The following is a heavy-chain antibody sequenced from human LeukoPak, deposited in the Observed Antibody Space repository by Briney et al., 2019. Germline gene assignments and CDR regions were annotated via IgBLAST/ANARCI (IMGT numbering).Heavy chain of an antibody. CDR1: GFTFSSYA. J-gene: IGHJ4*02. D-gene: IGHD3-10*01. CDR3: ASSGFGEFDY. Sequence: GGSLRLSCAASGFTFSSYAMIWVRQAPGKGLEWVSAISGSGNSTYYADSVRGRFTISRDNSKNTLYLQMNSLRAEDTAVYYCASSGFGEFDYWGQGTLVTVSS. CDR2: ISGSGNST. V-gene: IGHV3-23*01.